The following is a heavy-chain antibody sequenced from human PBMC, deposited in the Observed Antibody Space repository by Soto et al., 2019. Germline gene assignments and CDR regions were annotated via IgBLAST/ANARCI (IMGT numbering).Heavy chain of an antibody. V-gene: IGHV3-30-3*01. D-gene: IGHD3-16*01. CDR3: ARAYEGDYFDY. CDR1: GFNFSSYA. CDR2: ISYDGSNK. Sequence: QVQLVESGGGVVQPGRSLRLSCAASGFNFSSYAMHWVRQAPGKGLEWVAVISYDGSNKYYVDSVKGRFTISRDNSKNTLYLQMNSLRAEDTAVYYCARAYEGDYFDYWGQGTLVTVSS. J-gene: IGHJ4*02.